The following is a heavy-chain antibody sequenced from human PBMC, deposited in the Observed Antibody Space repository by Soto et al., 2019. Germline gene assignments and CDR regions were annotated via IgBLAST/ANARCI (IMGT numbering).Heavy chain of an antibody. J-gene: IGHJ3*02. Sequence: SETLSLTCTVSGGSISSDDYYWSWIRQPPGKGLEWIGYIYYSGSTNYNPSLKSRVTISVDTSKNQFSLKLSSVTAADTAVYYCARRYGYAFDIWCQGITVTVS. V-gene: IGHV4-61*08. CDR1: GGSISSDDYY. CDR2: IYYSGST. D-gene: IGHD4-17*01. CDR3: ARRYGYAFDI.